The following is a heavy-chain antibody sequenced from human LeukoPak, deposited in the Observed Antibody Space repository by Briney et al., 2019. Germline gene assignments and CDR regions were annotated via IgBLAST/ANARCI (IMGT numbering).Heavy chain of an antibody. J-gene: IGHJ4*02. Sequence: GASVKVSCKVSGYSLTELSMHWVRQAPGKGLEWMGGFDPDDGETPLFAQKFQGRVSMTEDTSTDTAYMELSSLSSEDTAVYYCATGTIYCSSCPGDYWGQGTLVTVSS. D-gene: IGHD2-2*01. V-gene: IGHV1-24*01. CDR2: FDPDDGET. CDR1: GYSLTELS. CDR3: ATGTIYCSSCPGDY.